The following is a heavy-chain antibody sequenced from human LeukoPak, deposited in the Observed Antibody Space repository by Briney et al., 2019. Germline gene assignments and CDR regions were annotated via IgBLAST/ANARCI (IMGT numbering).Heavy chain of an antibody. CDR2: IKQDGSEK. D-gene: IGHD7-27*01. V-gene: IGHV3-7*01. Sequence: QTGGSLRLSCAASGFTFSSYWMSWVRQAPGKGLEWVANIKQDGSEKYYVDSVKGRFIISRDNAKNSLYLQMNSLRAEDTAVYYCARDPGDDAYYFDYWGQGTLVTVSS. CDR1: GFTFSSYW. CDR3: ARDPGDDAYYFDY. J-gene: IGHJ4*02.